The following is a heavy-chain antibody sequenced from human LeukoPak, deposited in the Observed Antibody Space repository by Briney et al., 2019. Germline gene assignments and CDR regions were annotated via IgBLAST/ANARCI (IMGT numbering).Heavy chain of an antibody. CDR3: AELGITMIGGV. CDR2: ISSSSSYI. Sequence: GGSLRLSCAGSGFTFNTYNMNWVRQAPGKGLEWVSSISSSSSYIYYADSVKGRFSISRDNAKNSLYLLLISLRAEDTAVYYCAELGITMIGGVWGKGTTVTISS. J-gene: IGHJ6*04. CDR1: GFTFNTYN. V-gene: IGHV3-21*01. D-gene: IGHD3-10*02.